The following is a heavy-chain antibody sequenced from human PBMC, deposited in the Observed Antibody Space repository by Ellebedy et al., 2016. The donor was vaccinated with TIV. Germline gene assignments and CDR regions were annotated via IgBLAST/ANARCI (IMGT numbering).Heavy chain of an antibody. D-gene: IGHD2-8*01. J-gene: IGHJ5*02. CDR1: GFTFSSYA. CDR3: AKHSIVLSWFDP. Sequence: GESLKISCAASGFTFSSYAMSWVRQAPGKGLEWVSAISGSGGSTYYADSVKGRFTISRDNSKNTLYLQMNSLRAEDTAVYYCAKHSIVLSWFDPWGQGTLVTVSS. V-gene: IGHV3-23*01. CDR2: ISGSGGST.